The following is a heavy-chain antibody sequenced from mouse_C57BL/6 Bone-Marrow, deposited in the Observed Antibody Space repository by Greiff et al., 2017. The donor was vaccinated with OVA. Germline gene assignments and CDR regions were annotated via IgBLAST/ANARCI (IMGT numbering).Heavy chain of an antibody. CDR2: ISSGSSTI. D-gene: IGHD2-14*01. J-gene: IGHJ2*01. CDR3: ARLRVPGY. V-gene: IGHV5-17*01. Sequence: EVKLMESGGGLVKPGGSLKLSCAASGFTFSDYGMHWVRQAPEKGLEWVAYISSGSSTIYYADTVKGRFTISRDNAKNTLFLQMTRLRSEDTAMYYCARLRVPGYWGQGTTLTVSS. CDR1: GFTFSDYG.